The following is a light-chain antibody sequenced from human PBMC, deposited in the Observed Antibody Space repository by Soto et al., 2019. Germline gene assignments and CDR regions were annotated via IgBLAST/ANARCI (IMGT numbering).Light chain of an antibody. V-gene: IGLV3-21*02. CDR2: DNS. CDR1: NIGSKS. CDR3: QVWDSSSDQWV. Sequence: SYELTQPPSVSVAPGQTARITCGGDNIGSKSVHWYQQRPGQAPVAVVFDNSDRPSGIPERFSGSQSGNTATLTISRVEAGDEADCYCQVWDSSSDQWVFGGGTQLTVL. J-gene: IGLJ3*02.